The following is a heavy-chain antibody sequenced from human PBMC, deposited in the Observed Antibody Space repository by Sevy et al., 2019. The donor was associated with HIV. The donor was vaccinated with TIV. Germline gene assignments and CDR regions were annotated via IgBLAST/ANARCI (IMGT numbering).Heavy chain of an antibody. CDR2: IGTLTEI. V-gene: IGHV3-13*01. CDR1: GFTFSTYD. D-gene: IGHD6-13*01. CDR3: ARACAAAGGKSGPIDAFDI. Sequence: GGSLRLSCVASGFTFSTYDMHWVRQVTGKGLEWVSGIGTLTEIYYPASVKGRFIISRENAKNYSYLQLNSLRAGDTAVYYCARACAAAGGKSGPIDAFDIWGQGTLVTVSS. J-gene: IGHJ3*02.